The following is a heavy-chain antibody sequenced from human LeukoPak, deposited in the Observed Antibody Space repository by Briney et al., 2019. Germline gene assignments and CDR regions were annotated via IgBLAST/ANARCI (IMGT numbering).Heavy chain of an antibody. D-gene: IGHD1-26*01. J-gene: IGHJ5*02. CDR1: GGTFSSYA. V-gene: IGHV1-69*13. Sequence: ASVKVSCKASGGTFSSYAISWVRQAPGQGLEWMGGIIPIFGTANYAQKFQGRVTITADESTSTAYMELSSLRSEDTAVYYCAREVLVGAIGWFDPWGQGTLVTVSS. CDR2: IIPIFGTA. CDR3: AREVLVGAIGWFDP.